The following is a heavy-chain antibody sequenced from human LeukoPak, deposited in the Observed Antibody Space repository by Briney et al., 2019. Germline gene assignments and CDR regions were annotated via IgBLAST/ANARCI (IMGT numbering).Heavy chain of an antibody. CDR1: GGSISSNSYY. CDR2: IYYTGTT. Sequence: PETLSLTCTVSGGSISSNSYYWGWIRQPPGKGLECFGTIYYTGTTYYNPFLKSRVTISVDTSRNQFSLKLTSVTAADTAVYYCARVSPHFYGMDVWGQGTTVTVSS. V-gene: IGHV4-39*07. J-gene: IGHJ6*02. CDR3: ARVSPHFYGMDV.